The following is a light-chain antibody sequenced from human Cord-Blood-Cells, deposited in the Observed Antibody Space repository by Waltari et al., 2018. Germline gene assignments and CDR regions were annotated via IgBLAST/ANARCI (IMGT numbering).Light chain of an antibody. CDR2: AAS. J-gene: IGKJ2*01. V-gene: IGKV1-39*01. CDR1: QSISSY. CDR3: QQSYSTPYT. Sequence: DIQTTQSPSSLSASVGHRVTITCRASQSISSYLNWYQQKPGKAPKLLIYAASSLQSGVPSRFSGSGSGTDFTLTISSLQPEDFATYYCQQSYSTPYTFGQGTKLEIK.